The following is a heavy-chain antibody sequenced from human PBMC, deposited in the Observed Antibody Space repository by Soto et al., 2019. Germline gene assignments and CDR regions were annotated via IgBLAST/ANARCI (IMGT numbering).Heavy chain of an antibody. CDR2: IYHTGTT. CDR3: ARHAPAISISDH. V-gene: IGHV4-30-2*01. Sequence: SETLSLTCTVSGGSINSGGYSWTWFRQTPGKGLEWIGFIYHTGTTYYNPSLKSRVTISVDRSKNQFSLKLSSVTAADTAVYYCARHAPAISISDHWGQGTLVTVSS. D-gene: IGHD3-3*01. CDR1: GGSINSGGYS. J-gene: IGHJ4*02.